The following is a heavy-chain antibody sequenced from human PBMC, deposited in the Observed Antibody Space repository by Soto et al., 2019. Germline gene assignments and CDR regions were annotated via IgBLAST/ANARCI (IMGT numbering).Heavy chain of an antibody. V-gene: IGHV4-31*03. CDR3: ARWGITMVRGVGYYYGMDV. D-gene: IGHD3-10*01. CDR1: GGSITSAGYY. Sequence: SETLSLTCTVSGGSITSAGYYWTWIRQHPGKGLEWIACIYYSGTTSYSPSLRSRLTISVDTSKSQFSLKLTSVTAADTAVYYCARWGITMVRGVGYYYGMDVWGQGTTVTVSS. CDR2: IYYSGTT. J-gene: IGHJ6*02.